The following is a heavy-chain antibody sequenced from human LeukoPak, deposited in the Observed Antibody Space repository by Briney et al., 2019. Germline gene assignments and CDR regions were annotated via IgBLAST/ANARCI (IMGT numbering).Heavy chain of an antibody. Sequence: AGSLRLSSAASGFTFSSYWMHWVRQVPGKGLVWVSRINSDGSSTSYADSVKGRFTISRDNAKNTPYLQMNSLRAEDTAVYYCAREYRGLYFDYWGQGTLVTVSS. D-gene: IGHD3-10*01. V-gene: IGHV3-74*01. CDR1: GFTFSSYW. CDR2: INSDGSST. J-gene: IGHJ4*02. CDR3: AREYRGLYFDY.